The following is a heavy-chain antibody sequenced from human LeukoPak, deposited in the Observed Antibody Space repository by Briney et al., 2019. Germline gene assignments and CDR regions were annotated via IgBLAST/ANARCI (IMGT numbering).Heavy chain of an antibody. CDR2: ISGSGDTT. J-gene: IGHJ4*02. CDR1: GFTFSSYV. V-gene: IGHV3-23*01. D-gene: IGHD1-26*01. Sequence: GGSLRLSCAASGFTFSSYVMSWVRQAPGKGLEWVSSISGSGDTTYYADSVKGRFTISRDNSKNTLSLQMNSLRGDDTAVYYCARVLRPTIQTFDYWGQGTLVTVSS. CDR3: ARVLRPTIQTFDY.